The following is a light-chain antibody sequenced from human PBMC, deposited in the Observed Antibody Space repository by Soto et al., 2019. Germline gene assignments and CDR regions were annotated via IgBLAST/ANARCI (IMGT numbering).Light chain of an antibody. J-gene: IGLJ2*01. CDR3: QTWGSGIPVV. Sequence: QPVLTQSPSASASLGASVKLTCTLSSGHSSYAIAWHQQQPEKGPRYLMKLNSDGSHSKGDGIPDRFSGSSSGAERYLTISSLQSEDEAVYYCQTWGSGIPVVFGGGTKLTVL. CDR1: SGHSSYA. V-gene: IGLV4-69*01. CDR2: LNSDGSH.